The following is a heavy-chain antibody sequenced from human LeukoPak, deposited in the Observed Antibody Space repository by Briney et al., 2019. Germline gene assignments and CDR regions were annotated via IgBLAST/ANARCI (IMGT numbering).Heavy chain of an antibody. CDR1: GYTFTKYA. CDR2: INAGNGNT. Sequence: ASVKVSCKASGYTFTKYAMHWVRQAPGQTLEWMAWINAGNGNTKYSQKFQGRVTITRDTSASIAYMELSSLRSEDTAVYYYAREACSSTRCYDLAFDIWGQGTMVTVSS. D-gene: IGHD2-2*01. J-gene: IGHJ3*02. V-gene: IGHV1-3*01. CDR3: AREACSSTRCYDLAFDI.